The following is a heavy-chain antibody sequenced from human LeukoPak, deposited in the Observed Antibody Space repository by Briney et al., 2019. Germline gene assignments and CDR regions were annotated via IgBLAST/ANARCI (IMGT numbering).Heavy chain of an antibody. CDR1: GVSLSTSGVG. D-gene: IGHD5-18*01. CDR3: AHSQVFSYGSFHDAYDI. J-gene: IGHJ3*02. CDR2: IYWDDDS. Sequence: SGPTLVKPTHTLTLTCSLSGVSLSTSGVGVGWIRQPPGKALEWLALIYWDDDSRYSPSLKSRLTIAKDTSKNQVVLTLTNMDSVDTATYYCAHSQVFSYGSFHDAYDIWGLGMLVTVSS. V-gene: IGHV2-5*02.